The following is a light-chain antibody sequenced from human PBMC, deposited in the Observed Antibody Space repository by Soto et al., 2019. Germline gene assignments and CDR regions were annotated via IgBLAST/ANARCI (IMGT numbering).Light chain of an antibody. CDR3: QQRSKWPLT. Sequence: EVVLTQSPATLSLSPGERVILSCRASQSVSSHLAWYQQKPGQAPRLLINDASNRAAGVPARFSGSGSETDFTLTISSLEPEDFAVYYCQQRSKWPLTFGGGTKVDI. J-gene: IGKJ4*01. CDR2: DAS. V-gene: IGKV3-11*01. CDR1: QSVSSH.